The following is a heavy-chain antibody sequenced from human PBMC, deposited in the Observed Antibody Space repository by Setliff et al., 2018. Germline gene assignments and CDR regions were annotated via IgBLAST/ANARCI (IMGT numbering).Heavy chain of an antibody. V-gene: IGHV3-7*03. J-gene: IGHJ4*02. CDR2: VNQDGSGK. D-gene: IGHD6-13*01. CDR1: GFTYNNCW. CDR3: VKDIVGYSSTWPKRDYFDY. Sequence: GGSLRLSCGASGFTYNNCWMSWVRQTPGKGLEWVANVNQDGSGKYYVDSVKGRFTISRDDAKKILYLQMNSLRAEDTAIYYCVKDIVGYSSTWPKRDYFDYWGQGTLVTVSS.